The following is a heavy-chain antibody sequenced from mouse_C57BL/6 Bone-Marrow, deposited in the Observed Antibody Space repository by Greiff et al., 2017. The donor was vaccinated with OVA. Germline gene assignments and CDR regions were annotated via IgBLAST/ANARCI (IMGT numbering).Heavy chain of an antibody. J-gene: IGHJ3*01. CDR2: IYPGNSDT. D-gene: IGHD1-1*01. CDR3: TRGGVYFEAWFAY. V-gene: IGHV1-5*01. CDR1: GYTFTSYW. Sequence: VQLQQSGTVLARPGASVKMSCKTSGYTFTSYWMHWVKQRPGQGLEWIGAIYPGNSDTSYNEKFKGKAKLTAVTSASTAYMELSSLTNEDSAVSSCTRGGVYFEAWFAYWGQGTLVTVSA.